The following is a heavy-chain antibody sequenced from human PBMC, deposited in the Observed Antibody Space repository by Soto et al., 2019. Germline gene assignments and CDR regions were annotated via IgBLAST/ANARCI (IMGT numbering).Heavy chain of an antibody. Sequence: GSPRLSCAASGLTFGTVWMSWVRQAPGKGLEWVATINPDGSTTDHVDSVKGRFTVSRDNAKNSLYLQMNSLRVEDTAVYYCARDRAYSSFDYWGQGT. D-gene: IGHD4-4*01. CDR3: ARDRAYSSFDY. V-gene: IGHV3-7*03. CDR1: GLTFGTVW. CDR2: INPDGSTT. J-gene: IGHJ4*02.